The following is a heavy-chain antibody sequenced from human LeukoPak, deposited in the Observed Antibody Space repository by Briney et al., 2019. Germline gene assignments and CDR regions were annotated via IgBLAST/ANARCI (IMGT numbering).Heavy chain of an antibody. CDR2: INPNSGGT. D-gene: IGHD2-15*01. V-gene: IGHV1-2*02. CDR3: ARDPQSLVAASVDNWFDP. J-gene: IGHJ5*02. Sequence: ASVKVSCKASGYTFTGYYMHWVRQAPGQGLEWMGWINPNSGGTNYAQKSQGRVTMTRDTSISTAYMELSRLRSDDTAVYYCARDPQSLVAASVDNWFDPWGQGTLVTVSS. CDR1: GYTFTGYY.